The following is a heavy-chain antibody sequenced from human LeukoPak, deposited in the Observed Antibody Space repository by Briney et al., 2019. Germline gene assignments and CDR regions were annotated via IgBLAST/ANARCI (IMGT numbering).Heavy chain of an antibody. CDR1: GGSISTSYF. CDR2: IYYSGTT. Sequence: PSETLSLTCTVSGGSISTSYFWGWIRQPPGKGLEWIGSIYYSGTTYYNPSLKSRVTISVDTSKNQFSLKLSSVTAADTAVYYCARHSDGYPNYYYYHYVDVWGKGTTVTVSS. D-gene: IGHD5-18*01. V-gene: IGHV4-39*01. J-gene: IGHJ6*03. CDR3: ARHSDGYPNYYYYHYVDV.